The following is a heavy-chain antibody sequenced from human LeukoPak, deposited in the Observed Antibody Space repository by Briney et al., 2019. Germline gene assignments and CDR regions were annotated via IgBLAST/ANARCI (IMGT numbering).Heavy chain of an antibody. V-gene: IGHV3-15*01. CDR2: IKSKTDGGTT. CDR1: GFTFSNAW. D-gene: IGHD5-18*01. Sequence: PGGSLRLSCAASGFTFSNAWMSWVRQAPEKGLEWVGRIKSKTDGGTTDYAAPVKGRFTISRDDSKNTLYLQMNSLKTEDTAVYYCTTISKLKGYSFDYWGQGTLVTVSS. J-gene: IGHJ4*02. CDR3: TTISKLKGYSFDY.